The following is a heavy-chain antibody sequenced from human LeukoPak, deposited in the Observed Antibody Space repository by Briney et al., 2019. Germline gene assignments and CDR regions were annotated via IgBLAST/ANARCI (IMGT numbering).Heavy chain of an antibody. CDR3: ARCRGTTIITRFDY. J-gene: IGHJ4*02. V-gene: IGHV4-4*07. Sequence: PSETLSLTCTDSGGSISNYYWSWIRQPAGKGPEWIGRIYSSGSTNYNPSLKSRVTMSVDTSKNQFSVKLSSVTAADTAVYYCARCRGTTIITRFDYWGQGTLVTVSS. D-gene: IGHD3-22*01. CDR1: GGSISNYY. CDR2: IYSSGST.